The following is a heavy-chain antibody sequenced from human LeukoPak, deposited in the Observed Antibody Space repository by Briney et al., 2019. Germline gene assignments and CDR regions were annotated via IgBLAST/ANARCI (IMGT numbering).Heavy chain of an antibody. J-gene: IGHJ6*02. V-gene: IGHV3-11*05. Sequence: TGASLRLSCAASGFTFSDYYMSWIRQEPGKGLEWVSYISSSSSYTNYEDSVKGRFTISRDNAKNSLYLQMNSLRAEDTAVYYCARAPGYYYYGMDVWGQGTTVTVSS. CDR2: ISSSSSYT. CDR1: GFTFSDYY. CDR3: ARAPGYYYYGMDV.